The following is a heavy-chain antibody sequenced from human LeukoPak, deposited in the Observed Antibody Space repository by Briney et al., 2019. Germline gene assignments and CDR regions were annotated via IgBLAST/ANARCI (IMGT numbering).Heavy chain of an antibody. CDR1: GYTFTGYY. Sequence: SVTVSCKASGYTFTGYYMHWVRQAPGQGLEWMGGIIPIFGTANYAQKFQGRVTITADESTSTAYMELSSLRSEDTAVYYCARDPYYYDSSGYYYEAFDIWGQGTMVTVSS. D-gene: IGHD3-22*01. CDR2: IIPIFGTA. CDR3: ARDPYYYDSSGYYYEAFDI. V-gene: IGHV1-69*13. J-gene: IGHJ3*02.